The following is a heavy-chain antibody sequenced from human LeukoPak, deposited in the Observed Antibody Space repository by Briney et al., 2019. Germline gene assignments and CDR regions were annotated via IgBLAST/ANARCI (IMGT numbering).Heavy chain of an antibody. V-gene: IGHV4-61*02. Sequence: PSETLSLTCTVSGGSISSATYYWNWIRQPAGKGLEWIGRIYTSGSTNYNPSLKSRVTISVDTSKNQFSLKLSSVTAADTAVYYCARGELYCSGGSCYLKWFDPWGQGTLVTVSS. CDR3: ARGELYCSGGSCYLKWFDP. J-gene: IGHJ5*02. D-gene: IGHD2-15*01. CDR1: GGSISSATYY. CDR2: IYTSGST.